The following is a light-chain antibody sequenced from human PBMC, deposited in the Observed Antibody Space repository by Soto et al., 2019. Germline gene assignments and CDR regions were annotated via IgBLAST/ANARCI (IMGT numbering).Light chain of an antibody. CDR2: DAS. CDR3: QQYNSYPYT. CDR1: QSISSW. V-gene: IGKV1-5*01. Sequence: DIQMTQSPSTLSASVGDRVTITCRASQSISSWLAWYQQKPGKAPKLLIYDASSLESGVPSRFSGSGSGTEVTLTISSLQPDDFATYYCQQYNSYPYTCGQGTKLEIK. J-gene: IGKJ2*01.